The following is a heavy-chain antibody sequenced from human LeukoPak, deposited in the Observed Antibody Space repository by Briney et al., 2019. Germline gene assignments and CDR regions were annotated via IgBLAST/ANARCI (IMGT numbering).Heavy chain of an antibody. Sequence: GGSLRLSCAASEFTFSSHAMIWVRQAPGKGPEWISSITSTSSDIFYTDSVKGRFTISRDNAKNSLYLQMNSLRAEDTAVYYCAITGERYSGSYYGPTPNDYWGQGTLVTVSS. CDR2: ITSTSSDI. J-gene: IGHJ4*02. CDR3: AITGERYSGSYYGPTPNDY. CDR1: EFTFSSHA. V-gene: IGHV3-21*01. D-gene: IGHD1-26*01.